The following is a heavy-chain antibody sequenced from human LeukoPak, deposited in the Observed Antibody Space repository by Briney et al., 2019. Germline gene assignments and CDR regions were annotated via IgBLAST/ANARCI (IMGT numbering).Heavy chain of an antibody. CDR2: IYYSGST. J-gene: IGHJ3*02. CDR3: ARAGSGTDAFDI. V-gene: IGHV4-31*03. CDR1: GGPISSGGYY. Sequence: PSQTLSLTCTVSGGPISSGGYYWSWIRQHPGKGLEWIGYIYYSGSTYYNPSLKSRVTISVDTSKNQFSLKLSSVTAADTAVYYCARAGSGTDAFDIWGQGTMVTVSS. D-gene: IGHD3-10*01.